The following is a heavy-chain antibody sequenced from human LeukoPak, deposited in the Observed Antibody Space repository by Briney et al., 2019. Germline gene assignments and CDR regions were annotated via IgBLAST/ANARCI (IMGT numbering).Heavy chain of an antibody. CDR1: GGTFSSYA. Sequence: PVKVSCKASGGTFSSYAISWVGQAPGQGLEWMGGIIPIFGTANYAQKFQGRVTITADESTSTAYMELSSLRSEDTAVYYCARAVEYCSSTSCYPYNWFDPWGQGTLVTVSS. CDR3: ARAVEYCSSTSCYPYNWFDP. J-gene: IGHJ5*02. CDR2: IIPIFGTA. V-gene: IGHV1-69*01. D-gene: IGHD2-2*01.